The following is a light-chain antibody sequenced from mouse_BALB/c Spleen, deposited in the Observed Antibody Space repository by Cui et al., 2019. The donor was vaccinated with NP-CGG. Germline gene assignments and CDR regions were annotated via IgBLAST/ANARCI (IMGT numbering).Light chain of an antibody. V-gene: IGLV1*01. Sequence: QAVVTQESALTTSPGETVTLTCSSSNGAVTTSNYANWVQEKPDHLFTGLIGGTNNRAPGVPARFSGSLIGDKAALTITGAQTEDEAIYFCALWYSNHWVFGGGTKLTVL. CDR3: ALWYSNHWV. CDR2: GTN. J-gene: IGLJ1*01. CDR1: NGAVTTSNY.